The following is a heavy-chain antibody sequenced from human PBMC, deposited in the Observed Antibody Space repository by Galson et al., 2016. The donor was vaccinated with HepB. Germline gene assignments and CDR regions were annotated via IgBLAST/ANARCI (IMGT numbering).Heavy chain of an antibody. V-gene: IGHV3-48*02. J-gene: IGHJ6*02. D-gene: IGHD4-11*01. CDR3: ASDTYSNFQYGMDV. CDR1: GFNLSNYN. Sequence: SLRLSCAVSGFNLSNYNMNWVRQAPGKGLEWVSYITGAGNYIFYAESVKGRFTISRDSAKNSLTLQMNSLRDEDTAVYYCASDTYSNFQYGMDVWGQGTTVTVSS. CDR2: ITGAGNYI.